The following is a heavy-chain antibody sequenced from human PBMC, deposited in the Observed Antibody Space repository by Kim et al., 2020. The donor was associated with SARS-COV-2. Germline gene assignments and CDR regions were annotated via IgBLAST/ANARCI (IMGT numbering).Heavy chain of an antibody. V-gene: IGHV3-23*03. CDR3: AKDELAAAGMLDY. Sequence: YAASVKGRLTISRDNSKNTLYLQMNSLRAEDTAVYYCAKDELAAAGMLDYWGQGTLVTVSS. J-gene: IGHJ4*02. D-gene: IGHD6-13*01.